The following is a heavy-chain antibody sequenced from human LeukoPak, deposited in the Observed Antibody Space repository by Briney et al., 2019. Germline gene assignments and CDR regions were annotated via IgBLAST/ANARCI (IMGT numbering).Heavy chain of an antibody. D-gene: IGHD1-26*01. Sequence: GGSLRLSCEVSGFMFSSYGMHWVRQAPGKGLEWVAVISYDGSNKYYADSVKGRFTISRDNSKNTLYLQMNSLRAEDTAVYYCAKGDSGSFDYWGQGTLVTVSS. CDR2: ISYDGSNK. CDR1: GFMFSSYG. J-gene: IGHJ4*02. V-gene: IGHV3-30*18. CDR3: AKGDSGSFDY.